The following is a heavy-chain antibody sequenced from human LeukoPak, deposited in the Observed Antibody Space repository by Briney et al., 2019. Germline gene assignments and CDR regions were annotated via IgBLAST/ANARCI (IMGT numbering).Heavy chain of an antibody. CDR3: ARYGTGSYSGWFDP. CDR2: IYPGDSDT. Sequence: KVGESLQISCMGSGYSFTNYWIGWVRQMPGKGLEWMGIIYPGDSDTRYSPSFQGQVTISADKSINTAYLQWSSLKASDTAMYYCARYGTGSYSGWFDPWGQGTLVTVSS. V-gene: IGHV5-51*01. CDR1: GYSFTNYW. J-gene: IGHJ5*02. D-gene: IGHD1-26*01.